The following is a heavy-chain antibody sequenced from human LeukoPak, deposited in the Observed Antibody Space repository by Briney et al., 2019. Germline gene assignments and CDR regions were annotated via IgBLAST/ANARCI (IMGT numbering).Heavy chain of an antibody. CDR2: IRYDGSNK. CDR1: GFTFSSYG. Sequence: PGGSLRLSCAASGFTFSSYGMRWVRQAPGKGLEWVAYIRYDGSNKYHADSVKGRSTISRDNSRNTLFLQMNSPRTEDTAVYYCGTYKIVPSGFDYWGQGTLVTVSS. CDR3: GTYKIVPSGFDY. V-gene: IGHV3-30*02. D-gene: IGHD1-14*01. J-gene: IGHJ4*02.